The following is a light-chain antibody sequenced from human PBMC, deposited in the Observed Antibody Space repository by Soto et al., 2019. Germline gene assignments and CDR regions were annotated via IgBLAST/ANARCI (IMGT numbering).Light chain of an antibody. V-gene: IGLV2-23*03. CDR2: QGS. J-gene: IGLJ1*01. CDR1: SSDIASYNL. Sequence: QSVMTQPASVSGPPEQSITISCTGTSSDIASYNLVSWYQQHPGKAPKLIIYQGSERPSGVSNRFSGSKFGNTASLTISGLLPEDEADYYCSSSGGGSTFDYVYRTGTKLTVL. CDR3: SSSGGGSTFDYV.